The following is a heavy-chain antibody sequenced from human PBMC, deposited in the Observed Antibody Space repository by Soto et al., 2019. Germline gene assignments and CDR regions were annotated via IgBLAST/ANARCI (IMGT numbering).Heavy chain of an antibody. CDR3: AGVLQYSSSDSYYYSYMAV. Sequence: ASVKVSCKASGYTFTSYDINWVRQATGQGLEWMGWMNPDSGNTGYAQKFQGRVTMTRNTSISTAYMELSSLRFEDTAVYYCAGVLQYSSSDSYYYSYMAVWGKGTTVPVSS. D-gene: IGHD6-6*01. CDR1: GYTFTSYD. J-gene: IGHJ6*03. CDR2: MNPDSGNT. V-gene: IGHV1-8*01.